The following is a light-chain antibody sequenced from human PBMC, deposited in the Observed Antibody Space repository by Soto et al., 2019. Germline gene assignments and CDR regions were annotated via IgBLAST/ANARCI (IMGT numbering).Light chain of an antibody. J-gene: IGKJ5*01. CDR3: QQSYNTPIT. V-gene: IGKV1-39*01. Sequence: DIQMTQSPSSLSASVGDRVTITCRASQNIDRSLSWYQQKPGKAPDLLIYTASNLQTGVPSRFSGGGSGTDFTLTISSLQPEDFATYYCQQSYNTPITFGQGTRLEIK. CDR2: TAS. CDR1: QNIDRS.